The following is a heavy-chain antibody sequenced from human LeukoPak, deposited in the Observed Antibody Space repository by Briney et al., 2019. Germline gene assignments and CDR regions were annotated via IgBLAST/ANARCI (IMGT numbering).Heavy chain of an antibody. D-gene: IGHD6-13*01. CDR3: ATQEQLGDRGYFDY. Sequence: GGSLRLSCAASGFTFSNFWMHWVRQAPGKGLVWVSRIHSDGSSASYADSVKGRFTISRDNSKNTLYLQMNSLRAEDTAVYYCATQEQLGDRGYFDYWGQGTLVTVSS. CDR2: IHSDGSSA. V-gene: IGHV3-74*01. J-gene: IGHJ4*02. CDR1: GFTFSNFW.